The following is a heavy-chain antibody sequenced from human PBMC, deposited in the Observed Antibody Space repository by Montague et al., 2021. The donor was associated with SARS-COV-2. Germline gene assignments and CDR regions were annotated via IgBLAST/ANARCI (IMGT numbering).Heavy chain of an antibody. D-gene: IGHD5-24*01. CDR1: GGSISSYY. J-gene: IGHJ3*02. V-gene: IGHV4-59*01. CDR2: IYYSGST. CDR3: ARGRDGRDAFDI. Sequence: SETLSLTCTASGGSISSYYWSWIRQPPGKGLEWIGYIYYSGSTNYNPSLKSRVTISLDTSKNQFSLKLNSVTAADTAVYYCARGRDGRDAFDIWGQGTMVTVSS.